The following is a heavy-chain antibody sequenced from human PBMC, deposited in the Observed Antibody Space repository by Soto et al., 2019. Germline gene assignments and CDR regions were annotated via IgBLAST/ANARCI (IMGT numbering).Heavy chain of an antibody. J-gene: IGHJ6*03. V-gene: IGHV1-8*01. CDR1: GYTFTTYD. CDR2: MNSKSGNT. CDR3: ARGFLARDHYYYMDV. Sequence: QVQLVQSGAEVKKPGALVKVSCEASGYTFTTYDINWVRQATGQGLEWMGWMNSKSGNTGYAQKFQGRLTMTRDPSISTAYMELSSLTSDDAAIYFCARGFLARDHYYYMDVWGKGTTVTVSS.